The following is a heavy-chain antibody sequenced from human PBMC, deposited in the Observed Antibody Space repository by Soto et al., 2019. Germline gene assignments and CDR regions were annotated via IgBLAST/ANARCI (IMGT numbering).Heavy chain of an antibody. Sequence: QVQLVQSGAEVKKPGASVKVSCKASGYTFTSYDINWVRQATGQGLEWMGWMNPNSGNTGYAQKFQGRVTMTRNTPISTAYMELSSLRSGDTAVYYCAREACSGGSCYYYYYMDVWGKGTTVTVSS. CDR2: MNPNSGNT. J-gene: IGHJ6*03. D-gene: IGHD2-15*01. CDR3: AREACSGGSCYYYYYMDV. V-gene: IGHV1-8*01. CDR1: GYTFTSYD.